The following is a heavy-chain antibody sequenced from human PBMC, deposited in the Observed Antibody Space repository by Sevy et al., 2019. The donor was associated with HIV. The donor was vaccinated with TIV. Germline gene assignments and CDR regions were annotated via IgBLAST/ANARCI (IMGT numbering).Heavy chain of an antibody. V-gene: IGHV3-30-3*01. Sequence: GESLKLACAASGFTFSSYAMHWVRQAPGKGLEWVAVISYDGSNKYYADSVKGRFTISRDNSKNTLYLQMNSLRAEDTAVYYCARGATVIAAAGSGYNWFDPWGQGTLVTVSS. CDR1: GFTFSSYA. J-gene: IGHJ5*02. D-gene: IGHD6-13*01. CDR2: ISYDGSNK. CDR3: ARGATVIAAAGSGYNWFDP.